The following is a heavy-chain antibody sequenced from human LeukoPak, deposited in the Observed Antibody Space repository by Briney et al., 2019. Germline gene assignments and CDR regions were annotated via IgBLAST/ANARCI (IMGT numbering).Heavy chain of an antibody. CDR2: IYYSGST. Sequence: SETLSLTCTVSGGSISSYYWSWIRQPPGKGLEWIGYIYYSGSTYYNPSLKSRVTISVDTSKNQFSLKLSSVTAADTAVYYCAIEKYSSGGLDYWGQGTLVTVSS. D-gene: IGHD6-19*01. V-gene: IGHV4-59*12. CDR1: GGSISSYY. J-gene: IGHJ4*02. CDR3: AIEKYSSGGLDY.